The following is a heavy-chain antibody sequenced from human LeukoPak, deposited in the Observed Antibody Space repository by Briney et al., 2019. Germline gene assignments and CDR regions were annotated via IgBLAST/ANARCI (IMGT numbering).Heavy chain of an antibody. J-gene: IGHJ4*02. V-gene: IGHV3-53*01. Sequence: GGSLRLSCAVSGSIGVDGYMSWVRQAPGKGLEWLSVLYAGGESYYADSVLGRFTISRDNSNNTVFLEMNSLTADDTAVYFCARDSAGNQYSSGNFDLWGQGTLVTVSS. CDR2: LYAGGES. CDR3: ARDSAGNQYSSGNFDL. CDR1: GSIGVDGY. D-gene: IGHD3-10*01.